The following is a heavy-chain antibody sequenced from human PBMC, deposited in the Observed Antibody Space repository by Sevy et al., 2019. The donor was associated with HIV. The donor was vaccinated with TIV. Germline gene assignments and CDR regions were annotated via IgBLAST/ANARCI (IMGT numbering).Heavy chain of an antibody. CDR1: GFTFTTYD. J-gene: IGHJ5*02. V-gene: IGHV3-48*03. CDR2: ISSSANDI. Sequence: GGSLRLSCAASGFTFTTYDMTWVRQAPGKGLEWISYISSSANDIKYADSVKGRFTISRDNARNSLYLAMSSLRAEDTAVYYCAREGLGGFYGSLDRWGQGTLVTVSS. D-gene: IGHD3-22*01. CDR3: AREGLGGFYGSLDR.